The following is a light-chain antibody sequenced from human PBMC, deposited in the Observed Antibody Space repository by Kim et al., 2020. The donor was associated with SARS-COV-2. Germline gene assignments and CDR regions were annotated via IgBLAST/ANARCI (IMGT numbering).Light chain of an antibody. CDR2: TNN. V-gene: IGLV1-44*01. J-gene: IGLJ3*02. CDR3: ATWDDSLDVWM. Sequence: GQTVTISCFGSASNIGSNTVTWYQQFPGTAPKLLIDTNNRRPSGVPDRVSGSKSGTSASLAISGLQSEDEADYYCATWDDSLDVWMFGGGTQLTVL. CDR1: ASNIGSNT.